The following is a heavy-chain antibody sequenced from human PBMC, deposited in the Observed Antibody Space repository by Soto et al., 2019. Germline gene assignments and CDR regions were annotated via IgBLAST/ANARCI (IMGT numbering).Heavy chain of an antibody. D-gene: IGHD3-3*01. V-gene: IGHV3-21*01. CDR3: ARGGDFWSGYYWDY. Sequence: GGSQRLSSTSSGFPFSSYSMNWVLQAPGKGLEWVSSISSSSSYIYYADSVKGRFTISRDNAKNSLYLQMNSLRAEDTAVYYCARGGDFWSGYYWDYWGQGTLVTVSS. CDR2: ISSSSSYI. J-gene: IGHJ4*02. CDR1: GFPFSSYS.